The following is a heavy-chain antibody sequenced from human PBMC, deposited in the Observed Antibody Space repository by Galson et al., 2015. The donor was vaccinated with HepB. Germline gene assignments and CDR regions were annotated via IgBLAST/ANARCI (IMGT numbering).Heavy chain of an antibody. V-gene: IGHV3-23*01. J-gene: IGHJ5*02. CDR3: AKGGGGGYSSSWYVGMNNWFDP. D-gene: IGHD6-13*01. CDR1: GFTFSSYA. Sequence: SLRLSCAASGFTFSSYAMSWVRQAPGKGLEWVSAISGSGGSTYYADSVKGRFTISRDNSKNTLYLQMNSLRAEDTAVYYCAKGGGGGYSSSWYVGMNNWFDPWGQGTLVTVSS. CDR2: ISGSGGST.